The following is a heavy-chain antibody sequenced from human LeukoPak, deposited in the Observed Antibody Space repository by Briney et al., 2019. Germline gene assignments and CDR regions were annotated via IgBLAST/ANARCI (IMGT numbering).Heavy chain of an antibody. CDR1: GFTFSNSA. CDR3: AVDVIYESD. V-gene: IGHV1-58*01. D-gene: IGHD2/OR15-2a*01. Sequence: SVKVSCKASGFTFSNSAVQWVRQARGQRLEWIGWIVVGSGNTNYAQKFQERVTTTRDMYTSTAYMELSSLRSEDTAVYYCAVDVIYESDWGQGTLVTVSS. J-gene: IGHJ4*02. CDR2: IVVGSGNT.